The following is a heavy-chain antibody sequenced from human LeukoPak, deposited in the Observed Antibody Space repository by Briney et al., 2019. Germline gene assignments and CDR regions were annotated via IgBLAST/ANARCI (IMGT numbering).Heavy chain of an antibody. V-gene: IGHV3-49*03. D-gene: IGHD2-15*01. CDR1: GFTFYDYA. CDR2: IRSKAHGGTT. CDR3: TRAGRYGSGGSCYSSD. Sequence: PGRSLRLFSTASGFTFYDYAMRWFRQAPGEGLEWVGFIRSKAHGGTTEYAASVKGRFTISRDDSKSIAYLQMDSLKTEDTAVYYCTRAGRYGSGGSCYSSDWGRGTLVTVSS. J-gene: IGHJ4*02.